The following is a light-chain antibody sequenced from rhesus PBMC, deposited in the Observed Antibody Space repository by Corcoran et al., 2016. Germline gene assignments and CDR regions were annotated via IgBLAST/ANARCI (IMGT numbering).Light chain of an antibody. Sequence: QVILTQSPATLSLSPGERATLSCRASQSVSSYLAWYQQKPGQAPRLLIYGASSRATGIPDRFSGSGSGTDFPLTISSLEPEDGGVYHCYQHSSGYSFGQGTKVEIK. V-gene: IGKV3-10*01. J-gene: IGKJ2*01. CDR2: GAS. CDR1: QSVSSY. CDR3: YQHSSGYS.